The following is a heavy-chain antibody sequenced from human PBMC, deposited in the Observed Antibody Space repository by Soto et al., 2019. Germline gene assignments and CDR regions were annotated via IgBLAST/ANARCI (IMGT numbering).Heavy chain of an antibody. J-gene: IGHJ5*02. D-gene: IGHD5-18*01. V-gene: IGHV1-8*01. CDR3: ARGSPRTWLQVWATMQDRFAP. CDR1: GNTFTSYE. Sequence: SVKVSCKESGNTFTSYELHWVRQATGQGLEWMGWMNPNSGNTGYAQKFQGRVTMTRNTSRSTAYMELSSLRSEDTAVSYCARGSPRTWLQVWATMQDRFAPPGQGTPVT. CDR2: MNPNSGNT.